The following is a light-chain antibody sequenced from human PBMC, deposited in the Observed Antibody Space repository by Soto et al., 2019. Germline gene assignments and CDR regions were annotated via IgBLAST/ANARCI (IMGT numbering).Light chain of an antibody. Sequence: AIQVTQSPSSLSASVGDRVTITCRASQAIKNDLTWYQQKPGKAPKLLIYKASSLESGVPSRFSGSGSGTEFTLTISSLQPDDFATYYCQQYNSYPLTFGGGTKVDIK. V-gene: IGKV1-13*02. CDR1: QAIKND. J-gene: IGKJ4*01. CDR2: KAS. CDR3: QQYNSYPLT.